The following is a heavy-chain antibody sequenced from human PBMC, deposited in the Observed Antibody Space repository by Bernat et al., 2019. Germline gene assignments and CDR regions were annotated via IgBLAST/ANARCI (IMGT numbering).Heavy chain of an antibody. V-gene: IGHV6-1*01. Sequence: QIQLQQSGPGLVKPSQTLSLTCAISGDSVPSSNAAWDWIRQSPSRGLEWLGRTYYRSQWHYDYAGSLKSRITVIPDTSKNQFSLQLSSVSPEDTAVYYCTRTRSGANGGDYWGQGTLVTVSS. D-gene: IGHD1-26*01. CDR3: TRTRSGANGGDY. CDR1: GDSVPSSNAA. CDR2: TYYRSQWHY. J-gene: IGHJ4*02.